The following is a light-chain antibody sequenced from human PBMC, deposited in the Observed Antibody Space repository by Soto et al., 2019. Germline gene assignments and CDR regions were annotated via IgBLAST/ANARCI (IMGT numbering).Light chain of an antibody. CDR2: DAS. CDR1: QTINTY. J-gene: IGKJ2*01. Sequence: DIQMTQSPSSLSASVGDRVTITCRASQTINTYLNWYQQKPGKAPRLLIYDASSLLSGVPSRFSGSGSGTDFTLTIASLQPEDFSTDYCQQSDSTPYTFGQGTKVEI. V-gene: IGKV1-39*01. CDR3: QQSDSTPYT.